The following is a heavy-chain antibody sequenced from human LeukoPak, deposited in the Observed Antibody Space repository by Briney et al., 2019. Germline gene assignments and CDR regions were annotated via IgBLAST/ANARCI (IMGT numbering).Heavy chain of an antibody. D-gene: IGHD5-18*01. CDR3: AKRYGIGWNFDY. CDR1: GITFGSYW. J-gene: IGHJ4*02. CDR2: IKHDGSER. V-gene: IGHV3-7*02. Sequence: GGSLRLSCAASGITFGSYWMSWVRQAPGKGLEWVANIKHDGSERNYVDSVKGRFTISRDNAKDTLDLQMNSLRVEDTAVYYCAKRYGIGWNFDYWGQGTLVTVSP.